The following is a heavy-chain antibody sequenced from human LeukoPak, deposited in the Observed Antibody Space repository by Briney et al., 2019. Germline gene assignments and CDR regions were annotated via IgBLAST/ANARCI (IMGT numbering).Heavy chain of an antibody. CDR1: GGSISSYY. D-gene: IGHD1-26*01. V-gene: IGHV4-59*08. Sequence: SETLSLTCTVSGGSISSYYWSWIRQPPGKGLEWIGYIYYSGSTNYNPSLKSRVTISVDTSKNQFSLKLSSVTAADTAVYYCARLHSGSYYYYYYGKDVWGQGTTVTVSS. CDR3: ARLHSGSYYYYYYGKDV. CDR2: IYYSGST. J-gene: IGHJ6*02.